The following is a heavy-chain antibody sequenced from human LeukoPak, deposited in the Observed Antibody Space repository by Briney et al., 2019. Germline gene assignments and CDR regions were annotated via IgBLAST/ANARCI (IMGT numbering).Heavy chain of an antibody. V-gene: IGHV3-15*07. CDR1: GFTFSNAW. CDR2: VKSKTDGETT. CDR3: ITDLGSGRRNDAFDI. D-gene: IGHD3-10*01. J-gene: IGHJ3*02. Sequence: GGSXRXSXAXSGFTFSNAWMNWVRQAPGKGLEWVGRVKSKTDGETTDYAAPVKGRSTISRDDSKNTLYLQMNNLKIEDTAVYYCITDLGSGRRNDAFDIWGQGTMVTVSS.